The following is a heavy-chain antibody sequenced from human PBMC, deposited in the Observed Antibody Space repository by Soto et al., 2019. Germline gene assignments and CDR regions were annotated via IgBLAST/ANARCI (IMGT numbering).Heavy chain of an antibody. D-gene: IGHD2-21*01. CDR1: GFTFSSYA. CDR3: AKGPPGRVVVLAIHFDY. CDR2: ISGSGGST. Sequence: EVQLLESGGGLVQPGGSLRLSCAASGFTFSSYAMSWVRQAPGKGLEWVSAISGSGGSTYYADSVKGRFTISRDNSKNTLYLQMNSLRAEDTAVYYCAKGPPGRVVVLAIHFDYWGQGTLVTVSS. V-gene: IGHV3-23*01. J-gene: IGHJ4*02.